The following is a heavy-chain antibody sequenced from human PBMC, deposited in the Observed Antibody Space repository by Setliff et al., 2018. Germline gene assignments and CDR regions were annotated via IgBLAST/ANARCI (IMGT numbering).Heavy chain of an antibody. CDR3: ASCRFQVPYNY. J-gene: IGHJ4*02. V-gene: IGHV4-39*01. Sequence: SETLSLTCTVSGASISSGTYYWAWIRQPPGKGLEWIGRIHYRGTTYSNASLASRLTISVDTAKNQFSLKLNSVTAADTGVYYCASCRFQVPYNYWGQGTLVTVSS. CDR1: GASISSGTYY. CDR2: IHYRGTT. D-gene: IGHD2-2*02.